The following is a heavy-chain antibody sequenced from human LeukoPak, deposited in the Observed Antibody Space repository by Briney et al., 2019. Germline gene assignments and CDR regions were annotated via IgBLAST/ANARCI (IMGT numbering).Heavy chain of an antibody. Sequence: GGSLRLSCAASGFTLSSFWMSWVRQAPGKGLEWVANIKQDGNEKYYADSVKGRFTISRDNAKNSLYLQMNSLRAEDTAVYYCARDDRFKGYGMDVWGQGTTVTVSS. J-gene: IGHJ6*02. CDR2: IKQDGNEK. V-gene: IGHV3-7*01. CDR3: ARDDRFKGYGMDV. CDR1: GFTLSSFW. D-gene: IGHD3-3*01.